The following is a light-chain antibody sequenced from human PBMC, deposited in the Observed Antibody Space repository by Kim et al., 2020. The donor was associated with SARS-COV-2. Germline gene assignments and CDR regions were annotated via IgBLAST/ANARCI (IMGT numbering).Light chain of an antibody. V-gene: IGKV3-11*01. CDR1: QSVSTD. CDR2: DAS. CDR3: QQRGVLVT. Sequence: SLSPGQSATLSCRASQSVSTDLAWYQQTPGQAPRLLIYDASKRATGIPARFSASGSGTDFSLTISSLEPEDFAVYYCQQRGVLVTFGGGTKVDIK. J-gene: IGKJ4*01.